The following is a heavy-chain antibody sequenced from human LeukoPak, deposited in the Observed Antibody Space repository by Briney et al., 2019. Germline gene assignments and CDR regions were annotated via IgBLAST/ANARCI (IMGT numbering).Heavy chain of an antibody. CDR2: IYTSGST. CDR1: GGSISSYY. J-gene: IGHJ4*02. V-gene: IGHV4-4*07. D-gene: IGHD3-3*01. Sequence: SETLSLTCTVSGGSISSYYWSWIRQPAGKGLEWIGRIYTSGSTNYNPSLKSRVTMSVDTSKNQFSLKLSSVTAADTAVCYCARVDFWSGFRVYWGQGTLVTVSS. CDR3: ARVDFWSGFRVY.